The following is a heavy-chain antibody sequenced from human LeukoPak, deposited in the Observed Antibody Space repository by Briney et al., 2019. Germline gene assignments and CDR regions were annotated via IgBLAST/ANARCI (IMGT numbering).Heavy chain of an antibody. J-gene: IGHJ3*02. D-gene: IGHD4-23*01. Sequence: GGSLRLSCAASGFTFSSYWMSWVRQAPGKGLEWVANIKQDGSEKYYVDSVKGRFTISRDNAKNSLYLQMNSLRAEDTAVYYCARDHRGGNSWDAFDIWGQGTMVTVSS. CDR2: IKQDGSEK. CDR3: ARDHRGGNSWDAFDI. V-gene: IGHV3-7*01. CDR1: GFTFSSYW.